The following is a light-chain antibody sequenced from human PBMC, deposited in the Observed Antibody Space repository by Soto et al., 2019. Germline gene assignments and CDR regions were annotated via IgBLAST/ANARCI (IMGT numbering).Light chain of an antibody. CDR1: SGHSSYI. CDR3: ETWDSNTLWV. Sequence: QSVLTQSSSASASLGSSVKLTCTLSSGHSSYIIAWHQQQPGKAPRYLMKLEGSGSYNKGGGVPDRFSGSSSGADRYLTISNLQFEDEADYYCETWDSNTLWVFGGGTKVTVL. V-gene: IGLV4-60*02. CDR2: LEGSGSY. J-gene: IGLJ3*02.